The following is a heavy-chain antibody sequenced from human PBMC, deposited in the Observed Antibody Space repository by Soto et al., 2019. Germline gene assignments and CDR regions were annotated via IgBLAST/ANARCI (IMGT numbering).Heavy chain of an antibody. Sequence: QVQLVQSGAEVKKPGASVKVSCKASGYTFTTYGINWVRQAPGQGLEWMGGIIPIFGTANYAQKFQGRVTITADESTSTAYMELSSLRSEDTAVYYCAREGRYSYGYEDYWGQGTLVTVSS. D-gene: IGHD5-18*01. CDR3: AREGRYSYGYEDY. V-gene: IGHV1-69*13. CDR1: GYTFTTYG. CDR2: IIPIFGTA. J-gene: IGHJ4*02.